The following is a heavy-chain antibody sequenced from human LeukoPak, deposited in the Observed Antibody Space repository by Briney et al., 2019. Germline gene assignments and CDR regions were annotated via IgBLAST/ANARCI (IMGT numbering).Heavy chain of an antibody. CDR2: IRAYNGNT. CDR3: ARLADVGAFDY. CDR1: GYTFTSYG. D-gene: IGHD6-19*01. Sequence: ASVTVSCRSSGYTFTSYGNRWVRQPRARGLEWMGWIRAYNGNTNYAQKLEGRLTMSTDTSTSTAYMELRSLRSDDTAVYICARLADVGAFDYWGQGALVTVSS. V-gene: IGHV1-18*04. J-gene: IGHJ4*02.